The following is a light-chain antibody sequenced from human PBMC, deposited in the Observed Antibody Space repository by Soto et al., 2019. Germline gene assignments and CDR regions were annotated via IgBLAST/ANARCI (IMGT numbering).Light chain of an antibody. CDR1: QSISSW. V-gene: IGKV1-5*03. CDR3: QQYNSYSRT. Sequence: DIQMTQSPSTLSASVGDRVTITCRASQSISSWLAWYQQKPGKAPKLLIYKASSLESGVPSRFSGSGSGTEFTLTISSLQPDDFASYYYQQYNSYSRTFAQGTKVDI. CDR2: KAS. J-gene: IGKJ1*01.